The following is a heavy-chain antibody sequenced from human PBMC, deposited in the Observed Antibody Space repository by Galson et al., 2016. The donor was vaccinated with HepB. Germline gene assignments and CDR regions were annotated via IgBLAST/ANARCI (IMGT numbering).Heavy chain of an antibody. Sequence: SLRLSCAASGFTFSSYSMNWVRQAPGKGLEWVSSISSSSSNIYYADSVKGRFTISRDNAKNSLYLQMNSLRAEDTDVYYCASGYSYGYFYYWGRGTLVTVSS. CDR2: ISSSSSNI. CDR1: GFTFSSYS. V-gene: IGHV3-21*01. CDR3: ASGYSYGYFYY. J-gene: IGHJ4*02. D-gene: IGHD5-18*01.